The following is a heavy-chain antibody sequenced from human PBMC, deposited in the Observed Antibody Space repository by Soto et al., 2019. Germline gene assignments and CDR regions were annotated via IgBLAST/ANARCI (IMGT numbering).Heavy chain of an antibody. V-gene: IGHV4-31*03. D-gene: IGHD2-15*01. CDR1: GGSISSGGYY. CDR2: IYYSGST. CDR3: ATTPSGGSGVWFDP. Sequence: QVQLQESGPGLVKPSQTLSLTCTVSGGSISSGGYYWSWIRQHPGKGLEWLGYIYYSGSTYYNPSLKSRVTILVDTSKNQFALKLSSVTAADTAVYYCATTPSGGSGVWFDPWGQGTLVTVSS. J-gene: IGHJ5*02.